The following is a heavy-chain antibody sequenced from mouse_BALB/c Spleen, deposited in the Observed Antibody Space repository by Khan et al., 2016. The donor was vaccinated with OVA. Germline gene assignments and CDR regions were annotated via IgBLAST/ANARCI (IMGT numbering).Heavy chain of an antibody. CDR2: IWSAGST. Sequence: QVQLKESGPGLVQPSQSLSITCTVSGFSLDKYSVHWIRQSPGKGLEWLGVIWSAGSTDYNAAFISRLTITKDNSRSQAFFKVNSLQPNDTAIYYCARRGYDYGRGALFAYWGQGTLVTVSA. D-gene: IGHD2-4*01. CDR3: ARRGYDYGRGALFAY. CDR1: GFSLDKYS. J-gene: IGHJ3*01. V-gene: IGHV2-2*02.